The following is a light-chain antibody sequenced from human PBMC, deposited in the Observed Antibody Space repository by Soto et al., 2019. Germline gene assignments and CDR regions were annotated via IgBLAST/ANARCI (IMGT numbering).Light chain of an antibody. J-gene: IGKJ1*01. CDR3: QQYYSTPPWT. Sequence: DIVMTQSPDSLAVSLGERATINCKSSQSVLYSSNNKNYIAWYQQKPGQPPKLLIYWASTRESGVPDRFSGSGSGTDVTLTIGSLQAEDVAVYYCQQYYSTPPWTFGQGTKVEIK. CDR2: WAS. V-gene: IGKV4-1*01. CDR1: QSVLYSSNNKNY.